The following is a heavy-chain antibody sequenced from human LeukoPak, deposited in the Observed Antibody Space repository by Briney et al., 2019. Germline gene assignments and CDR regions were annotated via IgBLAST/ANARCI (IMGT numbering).Heavy chain of an antibody. CDR1: GYTFTSYG. D-gene: IGHD1-26*01. V-gene: IGHV1-18*01. Sequence: ASVKVSCKASGYTFTSYGISWVRQAPGQGLEWLGWISTYNGNTNFSQKVQGRVTLTTDTSTSTAYMELRSLRSDDTAVYYCARDSGSYSIDAFDIWGQGTMVTVSS. CDR3: ARDSGSYSIDAFDI. J-gene: IGHJ3*02. CDR2: ISTYNGNT.